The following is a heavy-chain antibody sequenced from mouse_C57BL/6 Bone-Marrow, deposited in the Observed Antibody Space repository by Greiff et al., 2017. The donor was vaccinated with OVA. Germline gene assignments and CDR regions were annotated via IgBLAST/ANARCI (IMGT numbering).Heavy chain of an antibody. CDR2: IDPETGGT. Sequence: VKLQESGAELVRPGASVTLSCKASGYTFTDYEMHWVKQPPVHGLEWIGAIDPETGGTAYNQKFKGKAILTADKSSSPAYMALRSLTSEDSAVDYCTRGYSNYYAMDYWGQGTSVTVSA. CDR1: GYTFTDYE. J-gene: IGHJ4*01. V-gene: IGHV1-15*01. D-gene: IGHD2-5*01. CDR3: TRGYSNYYAMDY.